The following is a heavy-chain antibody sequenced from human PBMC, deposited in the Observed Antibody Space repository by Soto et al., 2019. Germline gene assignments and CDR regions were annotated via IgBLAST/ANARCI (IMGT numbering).Heavy chain of an antibody. CDR2: IYYSGST. V-gene: IGHV4-39*07. Sequence: SETLSLTCTVSGGSISSSSYYWGWIRQPPGKGLEWIGSIYYSGSTYYNPSLKSRVTISVDTSKNQFSLKLSSVTAADTAVYYCARAPAMVSSGMDVWGQGTTVTVSS. J-gene: IGHJ6*02. CDR3: ARAPAMVSSGMDV. D-gene: IGHD5-18*01. CDR1: GGSISSSSYY.